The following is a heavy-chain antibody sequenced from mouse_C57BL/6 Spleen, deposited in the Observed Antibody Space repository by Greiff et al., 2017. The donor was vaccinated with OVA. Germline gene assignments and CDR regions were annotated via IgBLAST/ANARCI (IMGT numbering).Heavy chain of an antibody. J-gene: IGHJ4*01. CDR2: IYPGDGVT. CDR1: GYAFSSSW. Sequence: VQLQQSGPELVKPGASVKISCKASGYAFSSSWMTWVKQRPGKGLEWIGRIYPGDGVTNYNGKFKGKATLTADKSSSTAYMQLSSLTSEDSAVYFCAREGALYDGYYYAMDYWGQGTSVTVSS. D-gene: IGHD2-3*01. CDR3: AREGALYDGYYYAMDY. V-gene: IGHV1-82*01.